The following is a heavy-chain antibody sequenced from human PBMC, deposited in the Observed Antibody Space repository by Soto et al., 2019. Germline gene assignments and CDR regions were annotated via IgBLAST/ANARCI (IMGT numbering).Heavy chain of an antibody. J-gene: IGHJ4*02. CDR2: LSGDGSRA. CDR1: GFNFGGYA. Sequence: GGSLRLSCAGTGFNFGGYAMSWVRHAPGKGLEWVSTLSGDGSRAYYADSVRGRFTVSRDNSKSTLYLRMNSLRADDTAIYSGAKRGGYAISFYDSWGQGTLVTVSS. CDR3: AKRGGYAISFYDS. D-gene: IGHD3-16*01. V-gene: IGHV3-23*01.